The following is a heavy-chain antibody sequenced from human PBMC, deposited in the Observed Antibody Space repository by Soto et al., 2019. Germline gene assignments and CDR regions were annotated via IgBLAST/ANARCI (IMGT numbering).Heavy chain of an antibody. CDR1: GFTFSSYW. D-gene: IGHD5-12*01. Sequence: AGSLRLACAASGFTFSSYWMHWVRQAPGKGLVWVSRIKGDGSETNYADSVKGRFTISRDNAKNSLYLQLTRLRAEDTAVSYCIRGNSGDGNFDHWGQGTRVTVSS. J-gene: IGHJ4*02. V-gene: IGHV3-74*01. CDR3: IRGNSGDGNFDH. CDR2: IKGDGSET.